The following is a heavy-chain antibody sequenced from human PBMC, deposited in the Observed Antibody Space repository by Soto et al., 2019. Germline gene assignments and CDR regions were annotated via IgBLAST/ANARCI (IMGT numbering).Heavy chain of an antibody. CDR2: ISAYNGNT. Sequence: ASVKVSCKASGYTFTSYGISWVRQAPGQGLEWMGWISAYNGNTNYAQKLQGRVTMTTDTSTSTAYMELRSLRSDDTAVYYCARKFLGYCSSTSCYAHNYYYYYMDVWGKGTTVTVSS. CDR3: ARKFLGYCSSTSCYAHNYYYYYMDV. V-gene: IGHV1-18*01. D-gene: IGHD2-2*01. J-gene: IGHJ6*03. CDR1: GYTFTSYG.